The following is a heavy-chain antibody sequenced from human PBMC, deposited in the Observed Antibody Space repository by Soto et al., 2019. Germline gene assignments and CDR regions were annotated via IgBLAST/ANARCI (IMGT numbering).Heavy chain of an antibody. CDR2: IYAIGTT. CDR3: VRYGTKTLGHCLDA. D-gene: IGHD1-1*01. V-gene: IGHV4-4*07. CDR1: GASISGFY. Sequence: SETLSLTCTVSGASISGFYCSWIRQSAGKGLEWIGRIYAIGTTYYNPSLKSRVMMSVDTSKNQFSLKLRSVTAADTAVYYCVRYGTKTLGHCLDAWGQGIPVTVSS. J-gene: IGHJ5*02.